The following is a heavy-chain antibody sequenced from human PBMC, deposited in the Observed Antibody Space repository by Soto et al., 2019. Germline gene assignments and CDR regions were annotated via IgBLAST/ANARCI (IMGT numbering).Heavy chain of an antibody. CDR3: AREPAYYYDSSGYSVPFGY. J-gene: IGHJ4*02. CDR2: ISYDGSSK. CDR1: GFTFSNYA. D-gene: IGHD3-22*01. Sequence: QVQLVESGGGVVQPGRSLRLSCAASGFTFSNYAMHWVRQAPGKGLEWVAVISYDGSSKYYADSVNGRFTIARDNSKNTLYLQMNSLRAEDTAVYYCAREPAYYYDSSGYSVPFGYWGQGTLVTVSS. V-gene: IGHV3-30-3*01.